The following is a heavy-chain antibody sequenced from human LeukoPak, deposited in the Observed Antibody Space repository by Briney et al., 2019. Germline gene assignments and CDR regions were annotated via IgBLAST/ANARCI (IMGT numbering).Heavy chain of an antibody. CDR1: GFTFDDYA. D-gene: IGHD3-22*01. V-gene: IGHV3-43*02. Sequence: PGGSLRLSCAASGFTFDDYAMHWVRQAPGKGLEWVSLISGGGGSTYYADSVKGRFTISRDNSKNSLYLQMNSLRTEDTALYYCAKWVRDYYDSSGYRPGYFDYWGQGTLVTVSS. CDR3: AKWVRDYYDSSGYRPGYFDY. CDR2: ISGGGGST. J-gene: IGHJ4*02.